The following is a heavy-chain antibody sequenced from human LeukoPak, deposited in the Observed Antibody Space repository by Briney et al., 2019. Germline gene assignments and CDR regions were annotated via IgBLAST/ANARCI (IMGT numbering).Heavy chain of an antibody. CDR2: VWYDGSDK. CDR3: ARDPAGSMVTAKYYFDY. D-gene: IGHD2-21*02. Sequence: GRSLRLSCAASGFTFSNFGMHWVRQAPGKGLEWVAVVWYDGSDKYYADSVKGRFTISRDNSKNTLDLQMNSLRAEDTAVYYCARDPAGSMVTAKYYFDYWGQGTLVTVSS. CDR1: GFTFSNFG. J-gene: IGHJ4*02. V-gene: IGHV3-33*01.